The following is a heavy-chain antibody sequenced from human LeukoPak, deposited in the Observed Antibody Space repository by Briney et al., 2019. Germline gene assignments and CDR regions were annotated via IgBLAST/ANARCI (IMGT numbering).Heavy chain of an antibody. CDR1: GLPIADFA. CDR3: ARESGKFDY. Sequence: GGSLRLSCVASGLPIADFAMHWVRQAPGKGLEWVSLISGDGVSTFYADSVRGRFSISRDNSKNSLSLEMNSLRTEDTAMYYCARESGKFDYWGQGTLVAVSS. V-gene: IGHV3-43*02. J-gene: IGHJ4*02. CDR2: ISGDGVST.